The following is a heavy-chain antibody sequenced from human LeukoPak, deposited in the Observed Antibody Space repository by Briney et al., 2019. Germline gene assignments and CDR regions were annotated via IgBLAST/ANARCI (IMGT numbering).Heavy chain of an antibody. CDR2: IYYSGST. J-gene: IGHJ4*02. CDR1: GGSISSGGSY. V-gene: IGHV4-31*03. CDR3: ARESFMTTVTTVSYEAIDY. Sequence: PSQTLSLTCTVSGGSISSGGSYWSWIRQRPGKGLEWIGYIYYSGSTYYNPSLKSRVTISVDTSKNQFSLKLSSVTAADTAVYYCARESFMTTVTTVSYEAIDYWGQGTLVTVSS. D-gene: IGHD4-17*01.